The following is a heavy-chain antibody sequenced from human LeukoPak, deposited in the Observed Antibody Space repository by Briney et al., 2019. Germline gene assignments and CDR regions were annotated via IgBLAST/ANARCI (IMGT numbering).Heavy chain of an antibody. V-gene: IGHV4-34*01. D-gene: IGHD6-13*01. J-gene: IGHJ4*02. CDR3: ARLEQQEKHFDY. CDR2: INHSGST. Sequence: TSETLSLTCAVYGGSFSGYYWSWIRQPPGKGLEWIGEINHSGSTNYNPSLKSRVTISVDTSKNQFSLKLSSVTAADTAVYYCARLEQQEKHFDYWGQGTLVTVSS. CDR1: GGSFSGYY.